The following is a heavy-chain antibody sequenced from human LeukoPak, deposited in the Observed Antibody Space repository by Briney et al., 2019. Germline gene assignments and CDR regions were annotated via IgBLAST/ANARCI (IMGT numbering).Heavy chain of an antibody. CDR1: GYTFTSYD. D-gene: IGHD1-26*01. CDR2: MNPNSGNT. CDR3: AKGYGWEASYYYYMDV. J-gene: IGHJ6*03. Sequence: GASVKVSCKASGYTFTSYDINWVRQATGQGLEWMGWMNPNSGNTGYAQKFQGRVTITRNTSISTAYMELSSLRAEDTAVYYCAKGYGWEASYYYYMDVWGKGTTVTISS. V-gene: IGHV1-8*03.